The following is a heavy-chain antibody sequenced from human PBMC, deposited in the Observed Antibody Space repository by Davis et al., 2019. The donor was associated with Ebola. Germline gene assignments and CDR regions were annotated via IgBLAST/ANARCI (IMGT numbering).Heavy chain of an antibody. CDR1: GFTFSSYA. V-gene: IGHV3-23*01. J-gene: IGHJ6*02. Sequence: GGSLRLSCAASGFTFSSYAMSWVRQAPGKGLEWVSAISGSGGSTYYADSVKGRFTISRDNSKNTLYLQMNSLRAEDTAVYYCAKEGRGYPGYYYYGMDVWGQGTTVTVSS. CDR3: AKEGRGYPGYYYYGMDV. CDR2: ISGSGGST. D-gene: IGHD3-10*01.